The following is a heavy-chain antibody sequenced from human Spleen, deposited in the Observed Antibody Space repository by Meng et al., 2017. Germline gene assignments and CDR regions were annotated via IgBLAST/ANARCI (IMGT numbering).Heavy chain of an antibody. J-gene: IGHJ4*02. CDR3: ARSRAGKKIRYDYVWGSYRRDY. V-gene: IGHV3-30*19. CDR2: ISYDGSNK. Sequence: GESLKISCAASGFTFSSYGIHWVRQAPGKGLEWVAVISYDGSNKYYADSVKGRFTISRDNSKNTLYLQMNSLRAEDTAVYYCARSRAGKKIRYDYVWGSYRRDYWGQGTLVTVSS. CDR1: GFTFSSYG. D-gene: IGHD3-16*02.